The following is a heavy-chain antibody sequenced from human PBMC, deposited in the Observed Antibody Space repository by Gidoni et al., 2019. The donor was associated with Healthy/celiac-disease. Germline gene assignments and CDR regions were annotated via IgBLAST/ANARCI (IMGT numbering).Heavy chain of an antibody. J-gene: IGHJ6*03. Sequence: QVQLQQWGAGLLKPSETLSLTCAVYGGSFSGYYWSWIRQPPGKGLEWFGEINHSGSTNYHPSLKSRVTISVDTSKNQFSLKLSSVTAADTAVYYCARGRGYQPFYYYYYYMDVWGKGTTVTVSS. CDR3: ARGRGYQPFYYYYYYMDV. CDR2: INHSGST. D-gene: IGHD2-2*01. CDR1: GGSFSGYY. V-gene: IGHV4-34*01.